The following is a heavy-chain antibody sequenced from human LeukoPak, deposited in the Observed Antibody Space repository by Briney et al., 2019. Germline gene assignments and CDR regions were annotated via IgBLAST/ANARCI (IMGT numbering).Heavy chain of an antibody. Sequence: GGSLRLSCAVYGFTFSSYWMSWVRQAAGRGLEWVANIKQDGSEKYYVDSVKGRFTISRDSSKDTLFLQMNRLRPEDAAVYYCAKAPVTTCRGAYCYPFDYWGQGTLVTVSS. CDR1: GFTFSSYW. J-gene: IGHJ4*02. CDR3: AKAPVTTCRGAYCYPFDY. D-gene: IGHD2-21*01. CDR2: IKQDGSEK. V-gene: IGHV3-7*03.